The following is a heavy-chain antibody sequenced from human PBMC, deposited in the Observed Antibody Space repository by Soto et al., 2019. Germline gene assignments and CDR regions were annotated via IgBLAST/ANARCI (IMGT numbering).Heavy chain of an antibody. D-gene: IGHD5-12*01. J-gene: IGHJ6*03. CDR2: ISGNSGSI. V-gene: IGHV3-9*01. CDR1: GFTFDDYA. Sequence: EVQLVESGGGLVQPGRSLRLSCAASGFTFDDYAMHWVRQAPGKGLEWVSGISGNSGSIANPDSVKGRFTISRDNAKNSLYLQMNSLRVEDTALYYCAKGPVATIPHYMDVWGKGTTVTVSS. CDR3: AKGPVATIPHYMDV.